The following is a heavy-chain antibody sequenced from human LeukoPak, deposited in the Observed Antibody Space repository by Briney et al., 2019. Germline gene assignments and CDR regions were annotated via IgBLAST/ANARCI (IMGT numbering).Heavy chain of an antibody. CDR3: ARDYDSSGYYSRSQFDP. J-gene: IGHJ5*02. V-gene: IGHV4-4*07. CDR1: GGSISSYY. CDR2: IYTSGST. Sequence: SETLSLTCTVSGGSISSYYWSWIRQPAGKGLEWIGRIYTSGSTNYNPSLKSRVTMSVDTSKNQFSLKLSSVTAADTAVYYCARDYDSSGYYSRSQFDPWGQGTLVTVSS. D-gene: IGHD3-22*01.